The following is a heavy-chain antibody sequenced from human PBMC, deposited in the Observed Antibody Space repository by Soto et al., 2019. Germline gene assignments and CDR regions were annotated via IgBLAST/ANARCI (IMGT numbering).Heavy chain of an antibody. CDR1: GYTFTSYG. D-gene: IGHD4-17*01. CDR2: ISPLKGRT. V-gene: IGHV1-18*04. CDR3: AMDYGDRPEYFKH. Sequence: QVRLVQSGPALKRPGASMKVSCKASGYTFTSYGISWVRQAPGQGLEWMAWISPLKGRTQYSQKAQGRVTLSTDTSSNTAYMEMTTLRVDDTAVYYCAMDYGDRPEYFKHWGQGTLVTVS. J-gene: IGHJ1*01.